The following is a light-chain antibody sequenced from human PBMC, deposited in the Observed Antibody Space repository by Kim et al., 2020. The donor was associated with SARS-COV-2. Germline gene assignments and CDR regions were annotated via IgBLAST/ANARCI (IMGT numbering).Light chain of an antibody. CDR3: QQTDSFPWT. V-gene: IGKV1-12*01. Sequence: ASGGDRVTITCRARQGISDWLAWYQQKPGKAPKLLIYEASSLQSGVPSRFSGSGSGTDFTLTISSLQPEDFATYYCQQTDSFPWTFGQGTKVEIK. CDR2: EAS. CDR1: QGISDW. J-gene: IGKJ1*01.